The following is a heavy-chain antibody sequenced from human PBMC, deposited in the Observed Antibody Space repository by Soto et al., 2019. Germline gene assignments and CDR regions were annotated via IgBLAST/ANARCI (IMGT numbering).Heavy chain of an antibody. D-gene: IGHD2-15*01. J-gene: IGHJ4*02. CDR3: ARLPGYCSGGSCYKFDY. CDR2: IYYSGST. CDR1: GVSISSSSYY. Sequence: SETLSLTCTVSGVSISSSSYYWGWIRQPPGKGLEWIGSIYYSGSTYYNPSLKSRVTISVDTSKNQFSLKLSSVTAADTAVYYCARLPGYCSGGSCYKFDYWGQGTLVT. V-gene: IGHV4-39*01.